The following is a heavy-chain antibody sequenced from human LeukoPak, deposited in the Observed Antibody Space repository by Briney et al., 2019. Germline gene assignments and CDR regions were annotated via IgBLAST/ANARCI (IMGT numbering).Heavy chain of an antibody. Sequence: GASVKVSCKTSGYTFTSYDINWVRQATGQGLEWMGWMNPNSGNTGYAQKFQGRVTMTRNTSISTAYMELSSLRSEDTAVYYCARARRITMVRGVISYNFDYWGRGPWSPSPQ. D-gene: IGHD3-10*01. CDR3: ARARRITMVRGVISYNFDY. J-gene: IGHJ4*02. V-gene: IGHV1-8*01. CDR2: MNPNSGNT. CDR1: GYTFTSYD.